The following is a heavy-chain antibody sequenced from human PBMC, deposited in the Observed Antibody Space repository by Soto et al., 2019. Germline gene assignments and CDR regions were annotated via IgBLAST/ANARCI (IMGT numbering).Heavy chain of an antibody. CDR2: IRSKANSYAT. Sequence: GGSLRLSCAASGFTFSGSAMHWVRQASGKGLEWVGRIRSKANSYATAYAASVKGRFTISRDDSKNTAYLQMNSLKTEDTAVYYCTRRKIASTAMGGGLFYYYGMDVWGQGTTVTVSS. J-gene: IGHJ6*02. CDR3: TRRKIASTAMGGGLFYYYGMDV. V-gene: IGHV3-73*01. CDR1: GFTFSGSA. D-gene: IGHD5-18*01.